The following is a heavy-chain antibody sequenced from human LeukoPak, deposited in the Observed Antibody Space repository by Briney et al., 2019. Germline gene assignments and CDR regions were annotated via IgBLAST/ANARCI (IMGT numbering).Heavy chain of an antibody. CDR1: GYRFISNY. D-gene: IGHD2-21*02. J-gene: IGHJ4*02. CDR2: MHPGNGNT. V-gene: IGHV1-2*02. CDR3: AREGSYCVGGDCYSFDF. Sequence: ASVKLSCKASGYRFISNYIQWVRQAPGLGPEWMGWMHPGNGNTRYAEKFQGRVTMTRDTSINTAYMDLSSLRSDDTAVYYCAREGSYCVGGDCYSFDFWGQGTLITVSS.